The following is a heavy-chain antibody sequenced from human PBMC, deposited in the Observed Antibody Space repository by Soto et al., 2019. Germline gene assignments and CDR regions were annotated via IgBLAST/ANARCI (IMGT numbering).Heavy chain of an antibody. D-gene: IGHD1-7*01. CDR1: GGSISSSHW. Sequence: SETLSLTCAVSGGSISSSHWWSWVRPPPGKGLEWIGEIYHSGGTNYNPSLKSRVTISVDKSKNQFSLKLSSVTAADTAVYYCARADWNLRYGMDFWGQGTTVTVSS. CDR2: IYHSGGT. CDR3: ARADWNLRYGMDF. V-gene: IGHV4-4*02. J-gene: IGHJ6*02.